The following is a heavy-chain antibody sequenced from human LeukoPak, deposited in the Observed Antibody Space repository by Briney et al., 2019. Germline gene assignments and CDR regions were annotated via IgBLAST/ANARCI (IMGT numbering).Heavy chain of an antibody. Sequence: ASVKVSCKASGYSFTNYGISWVRQAPGQGLEWMGWISTYNANTNYAQKFQDRVTMTTDTPTSTAYMELRSLRADDTAVYYCARSSTSRSNLNYWGQATLVTVS. CDR1: GYSFTNYG. CDR3: ARSSTSRSNLNY. D-gene: IGHD1-26*01. J-gene: IGHJ4*02. V-gene: IGHV1-18*01. CDR2: ISTYNANT.